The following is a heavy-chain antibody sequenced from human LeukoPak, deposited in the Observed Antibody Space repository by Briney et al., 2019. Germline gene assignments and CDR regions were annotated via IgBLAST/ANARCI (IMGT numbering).Heavy chain of an antibody. D-gene: IGHD6-19*01. J-gene: IGHJ4*02. V-gene: IGHV3-30-3*01. CDR2: ISYDGSNK. Sequence: GGSLRLSCAAAGFTFSSYAMHWVRRAPGKGLEWVAVISYDGSNKYYADPVKGRFTISRDNSKNTLYLQMNSLRAEDTAVYYCARDTDSSGWYEHVDYWGQGTLVTVSS. CDR3: ARDTDSSGWYEHVDY. CDR1: GFTFSSYA.